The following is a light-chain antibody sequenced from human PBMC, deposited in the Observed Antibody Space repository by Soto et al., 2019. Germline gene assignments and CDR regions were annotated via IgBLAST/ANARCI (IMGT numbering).Light chain of an antibody. Sequence: QPVLTQPASVSGSPGQSITISCTGTDSDVGGYNYVSWYQQHPGKAPKLIIYGVTNRPSGVSNRFSGSKSGNTASLTISGLQAEDEADYYCVSFTTSRSYVFGTGTKVTVL. CDR2: GVT. J-gene: IGLJ1*01. CDR3: VSFTTSRSYV. CDR1: DSDVGGYNY. V-gene: IGLV2-14*01.